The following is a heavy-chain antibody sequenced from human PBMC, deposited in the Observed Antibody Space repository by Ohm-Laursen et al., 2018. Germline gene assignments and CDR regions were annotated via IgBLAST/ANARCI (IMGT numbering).Heavy chain of an antibody. V-gene: IGHV3-33*01. J-gene: IGHJ3*02. D-gene: IGHD1-26*01. Sequence: SLRLSCTASGFTFSSYGTHWVRQAPGKGLEWVAVIWYGGSDKYYADSVKGRVTISRDNSKNTLYLQMNSLRAEGTAVYYCARDKSSEDAFDIWGQGTMVTVSS. CDR1: GFTFSSYG. CDR3: ARDKSSEDAFDI. CDR2: IWYGGSDK.